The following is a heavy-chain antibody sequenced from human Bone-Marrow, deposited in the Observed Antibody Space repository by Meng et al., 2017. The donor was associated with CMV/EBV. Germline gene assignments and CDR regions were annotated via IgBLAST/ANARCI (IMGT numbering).Heavy chain of an antibody. CDR3: ASDIVVVPAGADYFDY. Sequence: GESLKISCAASGFTFSSYWMHWVRQAPGKGLVWVSRINSDGSSTSYADSVKGRFTIPRDDAKNTLYLQMNSLRAEDTAVYYCASDIVVVPAGADYFDYWGQGTLVTVSS. CDR2: INSDGSST. V-gene: IGHV3-74*01. J-gene: IGHJ4*02. D-gene: IGHD2-2*01. CDR1: GFTFSSYW.